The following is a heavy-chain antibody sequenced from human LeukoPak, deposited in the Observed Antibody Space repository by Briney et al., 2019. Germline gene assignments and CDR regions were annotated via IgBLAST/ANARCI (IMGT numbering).Heavy chain of an antibody. V-gene: IGHV3-7*04. Sequence: GGSLRLSCAASGFTFSKYAMSWVCQAPGKGLEWVANINQDGSVQYYMDSVKGRFTISRDNAQSSLYLQMNSLRADDTGVYYCAGADSGSWDFGRGAQGTLVTVSS. J-gene: IGHJ4*02. CDR3: AGADSGSWDFGR. D-gene: IGHD6-13*01. CDR2: INQDGSVQ. CDR1: GFTFSKYA.